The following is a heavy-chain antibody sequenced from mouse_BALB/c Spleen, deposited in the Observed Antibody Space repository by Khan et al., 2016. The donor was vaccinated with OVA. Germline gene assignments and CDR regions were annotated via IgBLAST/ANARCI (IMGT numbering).Heavy chain of an antibody. Sequence: QVRLQQSGPELVKPGASVKMSCKASGYTFTDYIINWVKQRTGQGLEWIGQIYPGSGSTYYNEKFKGKSTLTADKSSTTANMKFSSLTSDDYAVYFWSRSGYGSLVFWDPGTTRAVSS. CDR3: SRSGYGSLVF. J-gene: IGHJ2*01. V-gene: IGHV1-77*01. CDR1: GYTFTDYI. CDR2: IYPGSGST. D-gene: IGHD1-1*01.